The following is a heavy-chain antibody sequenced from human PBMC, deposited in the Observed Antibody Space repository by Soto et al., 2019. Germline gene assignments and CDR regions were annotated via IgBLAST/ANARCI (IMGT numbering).Heavy chain of an antibody. D-gene: IGHD1-26*01. J-gene: IGHJ4*02. CDR1: GGSISSSSYY. CDR2: IYHSGST. V-gene: IGHV4-39*01. CDR3: AREMGGSLDY. Sequence: QLQLQESGPGLVKPSETLSLTCTVSGGSISSSSYYWGWIRQPPGKGLEWIGTIYHSGSTYYKPSLKSRVTISVDTSKNQFSLKLNSVTATDTAIYYCAREMGGSLDYWGQGTLVTVSS.